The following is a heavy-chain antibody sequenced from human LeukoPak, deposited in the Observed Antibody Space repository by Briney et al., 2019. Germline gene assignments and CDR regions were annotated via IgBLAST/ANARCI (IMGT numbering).Heavy chain of an antibody. CDR1: GFTFSDYY. J-gene: IGHJ2*01. V-gene: IGHV3-11*04. CDR3: AREGGYCSKTTCSGFWFFDL. CDR2: ISGSGGIT. D-gene: IGHD2-2*01. Sequence: GGSLRLSCAASGFTFSDYYMSWVRQAPGKGLEWVAYISGSGGITYYSESVKGRFTISRDNAKNSLYLEMNSLRAEDMAQYYCAREGGYCSKTTCSGFWFFDLWGRGTLVTVSS.